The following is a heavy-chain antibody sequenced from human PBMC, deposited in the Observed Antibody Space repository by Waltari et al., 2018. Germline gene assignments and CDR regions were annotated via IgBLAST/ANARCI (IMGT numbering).Heavy chain of an antibody. CDR3: SYSGSYKHFQD. V-gene: IGHV3-72*01. Sequence: EVQLVESGGGLVQPGGSLRLSCAASGFTFSDHYMDWVRQAPGKGLEWVGRVRDKANRYTTEYAASVKVRFTISSDDVKNSLFLQMNSLKTEDTAVYYCSYSGSYKHFQDWGQGTLVTVSS. CDR1: GFTFSDHY. CDR2: VRDKANRYTT. J-gene: IGHJ1*01. D-gene: IGHD1-26*01.